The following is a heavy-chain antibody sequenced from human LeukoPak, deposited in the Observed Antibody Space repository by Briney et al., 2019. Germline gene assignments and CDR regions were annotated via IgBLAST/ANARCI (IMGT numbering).Heavy chain of an antibody. J-gene: IGHJ3*02. Sequence: PGGSLRLSCAASGFTFSSYAMHWVRQAPGKGLEWVAVISYDGSNKYYADSVKGRFTISRDNSKNTLYLQMNSLRAEDTTVYYCARDQAAAAGHDAFDIWGQGTMVTVSS. CDR2: ISYDGSNK. CDR1: GFTFSSYA. CDR3: ARDQAAAAGHDAFDI. V-gene: IGHV3-30*04. D-gene: IGHD6-13*01.